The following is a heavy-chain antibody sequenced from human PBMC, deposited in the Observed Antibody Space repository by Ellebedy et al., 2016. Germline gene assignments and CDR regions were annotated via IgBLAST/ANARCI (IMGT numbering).Heavy chain of an antibody. CDR2: VSSTGSA. CDR3: ARVVRFADYPDY. J-gene: IGHJ4*02. V-gene: IGHV4-39*07. D-gene: IGHD2-21*01. Sequence: SETLSLTCTVSGGSISSGRYYWGWIRQPPGKGLEWIGSVSSTGSAYYSSSLKSRVTISVDTSKSAFSLKLTSISAADTAVYYCARVVRFADYPDYWGQGALVAVSS. CDR1: GGSISSGRYY.